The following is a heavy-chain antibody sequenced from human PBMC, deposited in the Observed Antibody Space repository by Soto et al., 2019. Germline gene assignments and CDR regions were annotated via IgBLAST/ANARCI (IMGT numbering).Heavy chain of an antibody. Sequence: EVQLLESGGGLVQPGGSLRLSCGASGFTFSTYAMTWVRQAPGAGLEWVSTITNTGGRTKYTDSVKGRFSIARDKSKNTVYLQMNRLRAEDTAVYFWAMAGDSSASNCYSLDVWGSGTTVSVS. J-gene: IGHJ6*03. CDR3: AMAGDSSASNCYSLDV. CDR1: GFTFSTYA. CDR2: ITNTGGRT. D-gene: IGHD2-15*01. V-gene: IGHV3-23*01.